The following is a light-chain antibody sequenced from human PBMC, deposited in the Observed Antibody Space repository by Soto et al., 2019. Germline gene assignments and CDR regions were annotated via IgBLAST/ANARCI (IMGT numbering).Light chain of an antibody. J-gene: IGKJ1*01. Sequence: DVQMTQSPSTLSASIGDRVTITCRASQRIDPWLAWFQQKPGKAPKVLIYKTSTLQSGVPSRFSASGSGTEFTLTISSLQPDDFATYYCQQYDGVSPWTFGQGTKVDI. CDR1: QRIDPW. V-gene: IGKV1-5*03. CDR3: QQYDGVSPWT. CDR2: KTS.